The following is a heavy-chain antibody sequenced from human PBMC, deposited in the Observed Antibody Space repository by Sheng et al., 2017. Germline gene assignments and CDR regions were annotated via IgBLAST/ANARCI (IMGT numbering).Heavy chain of an antibody. CDR2: ISWNSGSI. V-gene: IGHV3-9*01. CDR1: GFTFDDYA. J-gene: IGHJ3*02. CDR3: AKDITSSWYGYGAFDI. D-gene: IGHD6-13*01. Sequence: ESGGGLVQPGRSLRLSCAASGFTFDDYAMHWVRQAPGKGLEWVSGISWNSGSIGYADSVKGRFTISRDNAKNSLYLQMNSLRAEDTALYYCAKDITSSWYGYGAFDIWGQGTMVTVSS.